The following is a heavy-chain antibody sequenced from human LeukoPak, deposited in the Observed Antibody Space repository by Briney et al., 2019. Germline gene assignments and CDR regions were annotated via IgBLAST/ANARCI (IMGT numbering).Heavy chain of an antibody. CDR3: ARDRPHDAFDI. J-gene: IGHJ3*02. Sequence: GESLKISCTGSGYRFTSYWIGWVRQMPGKGLEWMGIIYPGDSDTRYSPSFQGQVTISADKSISTAYLQWSSLKASDTAMYYCARDRPHDAFDIWGQGTMVTVSS. V-gene: IGHV5-51*01. CDR2: IYPGDSDT. CDR1: GYRFTSYW.